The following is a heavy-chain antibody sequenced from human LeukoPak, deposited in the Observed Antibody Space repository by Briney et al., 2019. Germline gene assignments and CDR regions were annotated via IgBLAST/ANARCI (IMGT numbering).Heavy chain of an antibody. CDR3: ARAATTRSGFDY. CDR1: GDSVSSNSAA. Sequence: SQTLSLNCAISGDSVSSNSAAWNWIRQSPSEGLEWLGRTYYRSKWYNDYAVYVKSRITIKPATSKNQFSLQLNPVTPEDTAVYYCARAATTRSGFDYWGQGTLVTVSS. CDR2: TYYRSKWYN. J-gene: IGHJ4*02. D-gene: IGHD5-12*01. V-gene: IGHV6-1*01.